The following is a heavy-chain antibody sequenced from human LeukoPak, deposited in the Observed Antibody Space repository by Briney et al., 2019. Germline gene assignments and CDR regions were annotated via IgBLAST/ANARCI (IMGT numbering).Heavy chain of an antibody. CDR1: GYTFTGCY. CDR2: INPNSGGT. J-gene: IGHJ4*02. D-gene: IGHD2-15*01. Sequence: ASVKVSCKASGYTFTGCYMHWVRQAPGQGLEWMGWINPNSGGTNYAQEFQGRVTMTRDTSISTAYMELSRLRSDDTAVYYCARGIDTFDYWGQGTLVTVSS. V-gene: IGHV1-2*02. CDR3: ARGIDTFDY.